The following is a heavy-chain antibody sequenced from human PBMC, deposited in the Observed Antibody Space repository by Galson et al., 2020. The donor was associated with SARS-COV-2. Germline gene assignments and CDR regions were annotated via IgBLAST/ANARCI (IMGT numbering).Heavy chain of an antibody. V-gene: IGHV4-61*01. J-gene: IGHJ4*02. CDR2: MYYGGIA. Sequence: ASETLSLTCTVSGGSVSRENYYWSWIRQPPGKGLEWIGHMYYGGIANYNPSLRSRVTTSFDTSKNQFSLQLSSVTAADTAVYHCASGSGYYGSGYYYPFDYWGQGTLVTVS. CDR1: GGSVSRENYY. CDR3: ASGSGYYGSGYYYPFDY. D-gene: IGHD3-10*01.